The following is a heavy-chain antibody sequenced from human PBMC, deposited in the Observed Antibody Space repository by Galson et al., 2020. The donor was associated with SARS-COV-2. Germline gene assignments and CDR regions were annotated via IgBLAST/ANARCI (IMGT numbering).Heavy chain of an antibody. V-gene: IGHV6-1*01. J-gene: IGHJ3*02. Sequence: DSVSTNIATWNWIRQSPSRGLEWLGRTYYRSKWNYEYAVSVKSRVIINPDTSKNQLSLQLNSVTPEDTAVYFCSREEGYVFDIWGQGTMVSVSS. D-gene: IGHD2-15*01. CDR2: TYYRSKWNY. CDR1: DSVSTNIAT. CDR3: SREEGYVFDI.